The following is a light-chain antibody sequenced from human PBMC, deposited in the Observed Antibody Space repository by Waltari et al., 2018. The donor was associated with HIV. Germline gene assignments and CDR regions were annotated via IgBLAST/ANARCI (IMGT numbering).Light chain of an antibody. Sequence: IALTQSPGTLSLSPGERATLSCRASQSVRSSYLNWYQQKPGRAPRLLIYGASNRATGIPDRFSGSGSGTDFTLTISRLEPEDFAVYYCQQYGSPPYTFGQGTKLEFK. J-gene: IGKJ2*01. CDR1: QSVRSSY. CDR2: GAS. CDR3: QQYGSPPYT. V-gene: IGKV3-20*01.